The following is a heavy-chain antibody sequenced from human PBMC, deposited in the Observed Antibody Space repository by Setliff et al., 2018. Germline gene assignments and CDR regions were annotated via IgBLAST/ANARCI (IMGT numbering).Heavy chain of an antibody. CDR2: FDPEDEET. CDR1: GYRLIEVS. J-gene: IGHJ3*02. CDR3: ATNSGGNTIDAFDI. D-gene: IGHD2-15*01. V-gene: IGHV1-24*01. Sequence: ASVKVSCKVSGYRLIEVSMHWVRQAPGKGLEWMGGFDPEDEETVYAQKFQGRVTMTDDTSTDTAYMELSSLRSEDTAVYYCATNSGGNTIDAFDIWGQGTMVTVSS.